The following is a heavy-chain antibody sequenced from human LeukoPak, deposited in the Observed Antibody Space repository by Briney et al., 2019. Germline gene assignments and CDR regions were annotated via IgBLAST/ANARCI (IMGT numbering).Heavy chain of an antibody. J-gene: IGHJ4*02. V-gene: IGHV3-48*03. Sequence: GGSLRLSCAASGFTFSSYEMNWVRQAPGKGLERVSYISSSGSTVYYADSVKGRFTISRDNAKNSLYLQMNSLRAEDTAVYYCARVTLYSSSSSDYWGQGTLVTVSS. CDR1: GFTFSSYE. CDR3: ARVTLYSSSSSDY. CDR2: ISSSGSTV. D-gene: IGHD6-6*01.